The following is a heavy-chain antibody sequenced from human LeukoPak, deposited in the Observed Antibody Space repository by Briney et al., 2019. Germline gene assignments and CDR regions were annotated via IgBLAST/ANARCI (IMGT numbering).Heavy chain of an antibody. CDR2: INHSGST. CDR3: ASYSSATANNWFDP. J-gene: IGHJ5*02. Sequence: TSETLSLTCAVYGGSFSGYYWSWIRQPPGKGLEWIGEINHSGSTNYNPSLKSRVTISVDTSKNQFSLKLSSVTAADTAVYYCASYSSATANNWFDPWGQGTLVTVSS. D-gene: IGHD6-25*01. V-gene: IGHV4-34*01. CDR1: GGSFSGYY.